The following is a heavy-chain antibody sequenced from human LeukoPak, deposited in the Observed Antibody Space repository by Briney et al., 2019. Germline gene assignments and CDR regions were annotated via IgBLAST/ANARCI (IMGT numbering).Heavy chain of an antibody. Sequence: GGSLRLSCAASGFTFSSYAMSWVRQAPGKGLEWVSAISGSGGSTCYADSVKGRFTISRDNSKNTLYLLMNSLRAEDTAVYYCAKASSGWSPPDYWGQGTLVTVSS. CDR3: AKASSGWSPPDY. J-gene: IGHJ4*02. CDR1: GFTFSSYA. D-gene: IGHD6-19*01. CDR2: ISGSGGST. V-gene: IGHV3-23*01.